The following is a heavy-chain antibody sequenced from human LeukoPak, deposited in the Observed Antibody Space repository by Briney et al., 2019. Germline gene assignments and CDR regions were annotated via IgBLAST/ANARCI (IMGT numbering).Heavy chain of an antibody. Sequence: SDTLSLTCTVYGGSFSDYYWTWIRQPPGKGLEWIGEINHSGNTNYNPSLKSRVTISVDTFKNQFSLKLYSVTAADTAVYYCARRVFDRSGEWLFDYWGQGTLVTVSS. J-gene: IGHJ4*02. CDR2: INHSGNT. CDR1: GGSFSDYY. D-gene: IGHD3-22*01. CDR3: ARRVFDRSGEWLFDY. V-gene: IGHV4-34*01.